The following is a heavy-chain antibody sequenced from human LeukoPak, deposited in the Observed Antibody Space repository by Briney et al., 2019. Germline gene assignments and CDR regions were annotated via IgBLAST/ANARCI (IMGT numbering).Heavy chain of an antibody. CDR3: ARIRDRDYGGNPTLYDAFDM. J-gene: IGHJ3*02. CDR2: ISKTGST. D-gene: IGHD4-23*01. V-gene: IGHV4-59*01. Sequence: PSETLSLSCTVSGGSISNSYWSWIRQPPGKGLEWIGYISKTGSTNSNPSLKSRVTMSVDISKNQLSLRLSSVTAADTAVYYCARIRDRDYGGNPTLYDAFDMWGQGTMVTVS. CDR1: GGSISNSY.